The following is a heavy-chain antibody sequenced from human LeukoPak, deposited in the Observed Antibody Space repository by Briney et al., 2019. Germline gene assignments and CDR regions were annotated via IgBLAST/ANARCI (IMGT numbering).Heavy chain of an antibody. CDR2: ISYGGSNK. V-gene: IGHV3-30*04. CDR1: GFTFSSYA. Sequence: GGSLRLSCAASGFTFSSYALHWVRQAPGKGLEWVAFISYGGSNKYYADSVKGRFTISRDNSTNTLYLQMNSLRAEDTALYYCAVLGGSGYSSSWYPGYFDYWGQGTLVTVSS. J-gene: IGHJ4*02. D-gene: IGHD6-13*01. CDR3: AVLGGSGYSSSWYPGYFDY.